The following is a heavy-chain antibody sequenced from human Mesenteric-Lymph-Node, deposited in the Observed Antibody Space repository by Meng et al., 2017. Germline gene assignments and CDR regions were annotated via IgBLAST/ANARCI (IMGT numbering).Heavy chain of an antibody. D-gene: IGHD1-26*01. CDR3: AKDISGSYSFDY. J-gene: IGHJ4*02. CDR1: GFTFSSYA. Sequence: LSLTCAASGFTFSSYAMHWVRQAPGKGLEWVAVIAEDGSYQHYADSVKGRFTISRDNSKNTLYLQMNSLRAEDTALYYCAKDISGSYSFDYWGQGTLVTVSS. CDR2: IAEDGSYQ. V-gene: IGHV3-30*01.